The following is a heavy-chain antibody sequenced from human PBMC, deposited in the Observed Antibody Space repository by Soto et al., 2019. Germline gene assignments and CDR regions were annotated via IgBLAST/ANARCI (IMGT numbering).Heavy chain of an antibody. CDR1: GLSVSTIF. CDR3: TRDAPGERPYYFYYYGMDV. Sequence: QLVESGGGSMQPGESLKLSCAVSGLSVSTIFMNWVRQSPGKGLEWVAVIYSDGKTFYADSVKGRFTISKDNSKNTLSLQMNSLRAEDTAVYYCTRDAPGERPYYFYYYGMDVWGQGTTVTVS. CDR2: IYSDGKT. J-gene: IGHJ6*02. V-gene: IGHV3-53*01.